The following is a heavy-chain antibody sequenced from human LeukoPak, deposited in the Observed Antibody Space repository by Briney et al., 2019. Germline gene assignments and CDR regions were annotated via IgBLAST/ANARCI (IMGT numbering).Heavy chain of an antibody. J-gene: IGHJ6*02. CDR3: ARAETPRYCSSTSCYMDYGMDV. CDR1: GGSISSGGYP. V-gene: IGHV4-30-2*01. CDR2: IYHSGST. D-gene: IGHD2-2*02. Sequence: SQTLSLTCAVSGGSISSGGYPWSWIRQPPGKGLEWIGYIYHSGSTYYNPSLQSRVTISVDRSKNQFSLKLSSVTAADTAVYYCARAETPRYCSSTSCYMDYGMDVWGQGNTVTVSS.